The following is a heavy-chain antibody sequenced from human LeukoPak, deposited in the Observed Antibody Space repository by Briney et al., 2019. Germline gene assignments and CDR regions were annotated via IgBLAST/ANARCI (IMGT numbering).Heavy chain of an antibody. CDR1: GGSISTYY. D-gene: IGHD6-6*01. CDR2: IYHSGST. CDR3: ARGGAARLHFQN. Sequence: SETLSLTRTVSGGSISTYYWNWIRQPPGKGLEWIGYIYHSGSTNYNPSLQSRVTISVDTSKSQFSLNLNSVTAADTAVYYCARGGAARLHFQNWGQGTLVTVSS. J-gene: IGHJ1*01. V-gene: IGHV4-59*01.